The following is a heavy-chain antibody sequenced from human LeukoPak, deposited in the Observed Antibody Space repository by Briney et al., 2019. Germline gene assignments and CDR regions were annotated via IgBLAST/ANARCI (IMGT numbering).Heavy chain of an antibody. D-gene: IGHD5-24*01. CDR3: ARVGDGYNFDAFDI. J-gene: IGHJ3*02. CDR1: GFTVGSNY. V-gene: IGHV3-66*01. Sequence: GGALRLSCAASGFTVGSNYMSWVRQAPGKGLEWVSVIYSGGSTYYADSVKGRFTISRDNSKNTRYLQMNSLRAEDTAVYYCARVGDGYNFDAFDIWGQGTMVTFST. CDR2: IYSGGST.